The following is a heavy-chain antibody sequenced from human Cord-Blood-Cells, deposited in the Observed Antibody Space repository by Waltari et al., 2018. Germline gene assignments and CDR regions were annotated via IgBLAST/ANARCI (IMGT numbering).Heavy chain of an antibody. D-gene: IGHD5-12*01. Sequence: LQLQESGPGLGKPSETLSLTCPAPGGPISSSSTSWGWLRQPPGKGLEWIGSLYYSGSPYYNPSLKSRVTITVDTSKNQFSLMLSSVTAADTAVYYGARHNGESGYDDYWGQGTLVTVSS. CDR3: ARHNGESGYDDY. V-gene: IGHV4-39*01. CDR2: LYYSGSP. J-gene: IGHJ4*02. CDR1: GGPISSSSTS.